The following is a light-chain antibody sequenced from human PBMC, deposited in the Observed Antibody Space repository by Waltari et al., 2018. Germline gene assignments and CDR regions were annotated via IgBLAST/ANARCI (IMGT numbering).Light chain of an antibody. CDR2: SAY. Sequence: IEMTQSPSSVSVSVGDSVTISCRASQDISTLLAWYQQKPGKAPKLLIYSAYTLQTVVPSRFSGSGYGTDFSLTISSLQPEDFATYFCQQSKTSPVTFGQGTRLEI. V-gene: IGKV1-12*01. CDR1: QDISTL. CDR3: QQSKTSPVT. J-gene: IGKJ5*01.